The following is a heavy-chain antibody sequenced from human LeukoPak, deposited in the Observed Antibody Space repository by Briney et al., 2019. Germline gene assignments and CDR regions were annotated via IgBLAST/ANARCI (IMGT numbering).Heavy chain of an antibody. CDR2: ISAYSGNT. Sequence: GASVKVSCKASGYTFTSYGMSWVRQAPGQGLEWMGWISAYSGNTNYAHKLQGRVTMTTDTSTNTPYLELRSLRADDTAVYYCARVVEGWKYYYDSSGYYHFDYWGQGTLVTVSS. D-gene: IGHD3-22*01. J-gene: IGHJ4*02. CDR3: ARVVEGWKYYYDSSGYYHFDY. CDR1: GYTFTSYG. V-gene: IGHV1-18*01.